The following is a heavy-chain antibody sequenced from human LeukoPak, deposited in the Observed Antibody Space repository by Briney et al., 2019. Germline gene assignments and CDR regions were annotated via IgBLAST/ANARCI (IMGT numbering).Heavy chain of an antibody. D-gene: IGHD5-18*01. CDR2: IYSGGST. CDR3: ARGALQLWSRFDS. V-gene: IGHV3-53*01. Sequence: PGGSLRLSRAASGFTFSSYGMHWVRQAPGKGLEWVSVIYSGGSTYYADSVKGRFTISRDNSKNTLYLQMNSLRAEDTAVYYCARGALQLWSRFDSWGQGTLVTVSS. J-gene: IGHJ4*02. CDR1: GFTFSSYG.